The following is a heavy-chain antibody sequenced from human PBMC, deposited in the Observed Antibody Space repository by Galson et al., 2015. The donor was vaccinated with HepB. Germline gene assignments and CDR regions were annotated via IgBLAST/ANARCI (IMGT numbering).Heavy chain of an antibody. V-gene: IGHV3-9*01. D-gene: IGHD1-7*01. Sequence: SLRLSCAASGFTFDDYAMHWVRQAPGKGLEWVSGISWNSGSIGYADSVKGRFTISRDNAKNSLYLQMNSLRAEDTALYYCAKDIVPYNWNYVSIDYWGQGTLVTVSS. CDR3: AKDIVPYNWNYVSIDY. CDR1: GFTFDDYA. CDR2: ISWNSGSI. J-gene: IGHJ4*02.